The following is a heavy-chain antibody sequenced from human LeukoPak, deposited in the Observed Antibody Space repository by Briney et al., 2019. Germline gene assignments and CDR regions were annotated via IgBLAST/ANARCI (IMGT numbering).Heavy chain of an antibody. V-gene: IGHV1-2*02. CDR2: INPNSGGT. D-gene: IGHD3-9*01. CDR3: ARGNYDILTGYYPLFDY. Sequence: GASVKVSCKASGYTFTGYYMHWVRQAPGQGLEWMGWINPNSGGTNYAQKFQGRVTMTRDTSISTAYMELSRLRSDDTAVYYCARGNYDILTGYYPLFDYWGQGTLVTVSS. CDR1: GYTFTGYY. J-gene: IGHJ4*02.